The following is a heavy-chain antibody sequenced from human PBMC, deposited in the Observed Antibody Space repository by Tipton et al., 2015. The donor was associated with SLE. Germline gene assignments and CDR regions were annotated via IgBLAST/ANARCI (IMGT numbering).Heavy chain of an antibody. CDR2: ISYDGRT. V-gene: IGHV4-31*03. CDR3: ARDRGGNSSVYFDY. CDR1: GDSVTSSGYY. Sequence: TLSLTCTATGDSVTSSGYYWSWIRQHPGKGLEWIGFISYDGRTKYNPSLKSRVTISVDTSKNQFSLKLRSVTAADTAVYYCARDRGGNSSVYFDYWGQGTLVTVSS. J-gene: IGHJ4*02. D-gene: IGHD4-23*01.